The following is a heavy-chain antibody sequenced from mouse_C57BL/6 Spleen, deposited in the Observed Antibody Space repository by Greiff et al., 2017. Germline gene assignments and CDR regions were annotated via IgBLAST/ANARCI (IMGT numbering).Heavy chain of an antibody. Sequence: EVQLQESGPGLVKPSQSLSLTCSVTGYSITSGYYWNWIRQFPGNKLEWMGYISYDGSNNYNPSLKNRISITRDTSKNQFFLKLNSVTTEDTATYYCARVYGSSYREDYFDYWGQGTTLTVSS. J-gene: IGHJ2*01. CDR2: ISYDGSN. D-gene: IGHD1-1*01. CDR3: ARVYGSSYREDYFDY. CDR1: GYSITSGYY. V-gene: IGHV3-6*01.